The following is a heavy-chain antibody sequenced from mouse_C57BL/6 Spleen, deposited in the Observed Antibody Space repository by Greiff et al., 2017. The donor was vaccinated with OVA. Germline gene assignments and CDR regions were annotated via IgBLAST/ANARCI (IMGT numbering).Heavy chain of an antibody. CDR3: ARDGSSPWYFDV. CDR2: IYPSDSET. CDR1: GSSFTSYW. J-gene: IGHJ1*03. D-gene: IGHD1-1*01. V-gene: IGHV1-61*01. Sequence: VQLQQPGAELVRPGSSVKLSCKASGSSFTSYWMDWVKQRPGQGLAWIGNIYPSDSETHYNQKFKDKATLTVDKSSSTAYMQLSSLTSEDSAVYYCARDGSSPWYFDVWGTGTTVTVSS.